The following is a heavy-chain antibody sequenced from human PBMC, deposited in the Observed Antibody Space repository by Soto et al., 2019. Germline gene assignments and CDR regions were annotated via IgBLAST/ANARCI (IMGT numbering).Heavy chain of an antibody. Sequence: PSETLSLTCTVSGDSIRNYYWSWIRQPPGKGLEYIGYIFYSGSTNYNPSLKSRVAISVDTSRNQFALKLRSVTAADTATYYCARVKRGYSYGSIFDFWGRGTLVTVSS. CDR2: IFYSGST. J-gene: IGHJ4*01. CDR1: GDSIRNYY. V-gene: IGHV4-59*01. D-gene: IGHD5-18*01. CDR3: ARVKRGYSYGSIFDF.